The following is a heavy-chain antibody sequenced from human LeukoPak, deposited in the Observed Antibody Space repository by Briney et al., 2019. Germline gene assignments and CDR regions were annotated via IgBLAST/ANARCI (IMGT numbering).Heavy chain of an antibody. CDR3: ARSGGGYNWNYVSWFDP. Sequence: GASVKVSCKASGYTFTGYYMHWVRQAPGQGLEWMGWINPNSGGTNYAQKFQGRVTMTRDTSISTAYMELSRLRSDGTAVYYCARSGGGYNWNYVSWFDPWGQGTLVTVSS. CDR1: GYTFTGYY. D-gene: IGHD1-7*01. J-gene: IGHJ5*02. CDR2: INPNSGGT. V-gene: IGHV1-2*02.